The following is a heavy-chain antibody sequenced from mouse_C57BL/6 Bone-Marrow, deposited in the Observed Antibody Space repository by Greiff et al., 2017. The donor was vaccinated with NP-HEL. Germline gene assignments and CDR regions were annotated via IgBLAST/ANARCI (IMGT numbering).Heavy chain of an antibody. D-gene: IGHD1-1*01. CDR3: ARGGDYGSSYYYAMDY. CDR2: IYPGDGDT. J-gene: IGHJ4*01. CDR1: GYAFSSYW. Sequence: VKLMESGAELVKPGASVKISCKASGYAFSSYWMNWVKQRPGKGLEWIGQIYPGDGDTNYNGKFKGKATLTADKSSSTAYMQLSSLTSEDSAVYFCARGGDYGSSYYYAMDYWGQGTSVTVSS. V-gene: IGHV1-80*01.